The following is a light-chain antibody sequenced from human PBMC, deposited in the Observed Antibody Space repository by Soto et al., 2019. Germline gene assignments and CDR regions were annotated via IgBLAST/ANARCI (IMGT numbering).Light chain of an antibody. CDR2: LYSDGSH. V-gene: IGLV4-69*01. CDR3: QTWGTAVRV. Sequence: QLVLTQSPSASASLGASVKLTCTLSSGHSSYAIAWHQQHPEKGPRYLMKLYSDGSHNKGDGIPDRFSGSSSGAERYLTISSLQSEDEADYYCQTWGTAVRVFGGGTKVTVL. J-gene: IGLJ3*02. CDR1: SGHSSYA.